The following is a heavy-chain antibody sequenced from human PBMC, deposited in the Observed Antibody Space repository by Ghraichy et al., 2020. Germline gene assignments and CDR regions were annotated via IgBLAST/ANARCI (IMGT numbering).Heavy chain of an antibody. V-gene: IGHV4-38-2*01. Sequence: SETLSLTCAVSGYSISSGYYWGWIRQPPGKGLEWIGSIYHSGSTYYNPSLKSRVTISVDTSKNQFSLKLSSVTAADTAVYYCARAQWGLPRYNWFDPWGQGTLVTVSS. CDR3: ARAQWGLPRYNWFDP. CDR1: GYSISSGYY. J-gene: IGHJ5*02. D-gene: IGHD1-26*01. CDR2: IYHSGST.